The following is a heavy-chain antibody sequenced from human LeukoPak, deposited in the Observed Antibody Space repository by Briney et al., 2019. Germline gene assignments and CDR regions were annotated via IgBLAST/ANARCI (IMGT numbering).Heavy chain of an antibody. V-gene: IGHV3-7*03. CDR3: AKDIRFSSSWGYFDY. CDR2: IKQDGTEK. J-gene: IGHJ4*02. CDR1: GFTLSSYW. Sequence: GGSLRLSCAASGFTLSSYWMSWVRQAPGKGLEWVANIKQDGTEKYYADSVKGRFTISRDNAKNSLYLQMNSLRAEDTALYYCAKDIRFSSSWGYFDYWGQGTLVTVSS. D-gene: IGHD6-13*01.